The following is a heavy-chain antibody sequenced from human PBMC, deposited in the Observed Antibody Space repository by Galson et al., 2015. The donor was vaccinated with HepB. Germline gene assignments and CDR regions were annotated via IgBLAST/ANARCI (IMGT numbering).Heavy chain of an antibody. CDR1: GFPFSSYS. CDR3: SRRSIFGVVIQGYFFDS. D-gene: IGHD3-3*01. V-gene: IGHV3-7*01. J-gene: IGHJ4*02. Sequence: SLRLSCAASGFPFSSYSMSWVRQAPGKGLEWVANIKHDGGEKYYVDSVRGRFTISRDNAKNSLYLQMNSLRVEDTAVYYCSRRSIFGVVIQGYFFDSWGQGTLVTVSS. CDR2: IKHDGGEK.